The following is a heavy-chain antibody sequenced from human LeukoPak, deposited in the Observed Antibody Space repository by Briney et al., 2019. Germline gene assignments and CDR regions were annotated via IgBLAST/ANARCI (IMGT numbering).Heavy chain of an antibody. CDR3: ARIAALYYYYMVV. J-gene: IGHJ6*03. Sequence: PGGSLRLSCAASGFTFSTSWMSWVRQAPGKGLEWVANIRQDGSEEYYVDSVKGRFTISRDNAENSLYLQMNSLRAEDSAVYYCARIAALYYYYMVVWGKGTTVTVSS. CDR2: IRQDGSEE. CDR1: GFTFSTSW. V-gene: IGHV3-7*01. D-gene: IGHD6-13*01.